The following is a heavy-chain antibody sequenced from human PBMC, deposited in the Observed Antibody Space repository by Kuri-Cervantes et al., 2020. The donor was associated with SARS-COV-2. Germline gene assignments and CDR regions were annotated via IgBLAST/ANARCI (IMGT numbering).Heavy chain of an antibody. Sequence: GSLRLSCAVYGGSFSGYYWSWIRQPPGKGLEWIGEINHSGSTNYNPSLKSRVTISVDTSKNQFSLKLSSVTAADTAVYYCARGGVGYCSSTSCYSFWAFDIWDQGTMVTVSS. CDR1: GGSFSGYY. D-gene: IGHD2-2*02. CDR3: ARGGVGYCSSTSCYSFWAFDI. V-gene: IGHV4-34*01. J-gene: IGHJ3*02. CDR2: INHSGST.